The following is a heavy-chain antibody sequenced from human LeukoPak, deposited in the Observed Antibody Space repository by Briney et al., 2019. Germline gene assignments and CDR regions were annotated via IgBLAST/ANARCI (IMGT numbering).Heavy chain of an antibody. Sequence: ASVKVSCKASGYTFTGYYMHCVRQAPGQGLEWMGWINPNSGGTNYAKKFQGRVTMTRDTSTSTVYMELSSLRSEDTAVYYCARVGKRWLQLNGPIDYWGQGTLVTVSS. CDR3: ARVGKRWLQLNGPIDY. J-gene: IGHJ4*02. CDR1: GYTFTGYY. D-gene: IGHD5-24*01. V-gene: IGHV1-2*02. CDR2: INPNSGGT.